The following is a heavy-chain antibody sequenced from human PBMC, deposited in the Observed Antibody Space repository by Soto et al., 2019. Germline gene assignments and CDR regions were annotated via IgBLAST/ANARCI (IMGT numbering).Heavy chain of an antibody. Sequence: PXGTLSLTCAVSGGSFIENYWNWIRQTPGKGLEWIGEINHRGSTTYNPSLKSRVTMSADTSKSHFSLNLRSVTAADTAVYYCTRGRSRYSSTLYTWFDPWGQGTLVTVSS. J-gene: IGHJ5*02. D-gene: IGHD6-13*01. CDR2: INHRGST. CDR1: GGSFIENY. CDR3: TRGRSRYSSTLYTWFDP. V-gene: IGHV4-34*01.